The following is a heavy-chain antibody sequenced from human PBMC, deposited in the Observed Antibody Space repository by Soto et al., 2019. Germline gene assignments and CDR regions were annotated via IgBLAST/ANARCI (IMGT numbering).Heavy chain of an antibody. CDR2: IDPSDSYT. Sequence: GESLKISCKGSGYSFTSYWIGWVRQMPGKGLEWMGRIDPSDSYTNYSPSFQGHVTISADKSISTAYLQWSSLKASDTAMYYCARQQAAAPYYYYYYGMDVWGQGTTVTVSS. J-gene: IGHJ6*02. V-gene: IGHV5-10-1*01. CDR1: GYSFTSYW. CDR3: ARQQAAAPYYYYYYGMDV. D-gene: IGHD6-6*01.